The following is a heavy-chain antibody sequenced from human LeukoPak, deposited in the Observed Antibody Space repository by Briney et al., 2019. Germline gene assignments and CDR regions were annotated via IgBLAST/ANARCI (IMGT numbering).Heavy chain of an antibody. V-gene: IGHV1-3*01. CDR1: GYTFTSYA. Sequence: ASVKVSCKASGYTFTSYAMHWVRQAPGQRLEWMGWINAGNGNTKYSQKFQGRVTITRDTSASTAYMGLSSLRSEDTAVYYCARVPYYDSSGYDYPIDYWGQGTLVTVSS. D-gene: IGHD3-22*01. J-gene: IGHJ4*02. CDR2: INAGNGNT. CDR3: ARVPYYDSSGYDYPIDY.